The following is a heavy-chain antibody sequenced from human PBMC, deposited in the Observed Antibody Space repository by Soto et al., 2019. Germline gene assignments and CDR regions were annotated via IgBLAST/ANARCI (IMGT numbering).Heavy chain of an antibody. CDR3: ARDWSDYYGSGSSYYFDY. Sequence: ASVKVSCKASGFRFSEYYMHWVRQAPGQWLEWMVVINPSGDTTNYAQKFQGRVTITRDTSMSTAYMELSRLRSDDTAVYYCARDWSDYYGSGSSYYFDYGGQGTLVTVSS. J-gene: IGHJ4*02. D-gene: IGHD3-10*01. V-gene: IGHV1-46*01. CDR1: GFRFSEYY. CDR2: INPSGDTT.